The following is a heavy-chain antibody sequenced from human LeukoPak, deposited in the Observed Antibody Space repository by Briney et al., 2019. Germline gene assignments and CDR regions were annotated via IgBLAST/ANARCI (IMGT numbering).Heavy chain of an antibody. Sequence: GRSLRLSCAASGFTFSSYAMHWVRQAPGKGLEWVAVISYDGSNKYYADSVKGRFTISRDNSKNTPYLQMNSLRAEDTAVYYCARGKNGDLSYYFDYWGQGTLVTVSS. CDR3: ARGKNGDLSYYFDY. V-gene: IGHV3-30*01. CDR2: ISYDGSNK. D-gene: IGHD4-17*01. CDR1: GFTFSSYA. J-gene: IGHJ4*02.